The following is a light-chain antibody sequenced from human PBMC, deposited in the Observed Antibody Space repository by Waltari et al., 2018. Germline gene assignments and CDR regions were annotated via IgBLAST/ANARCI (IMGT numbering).Light chain of an antibody. CDR1: QSIGFS. Sequence: TVVTQSPGTLSVSPGERVTLSCRTSQSIGFSLAWYQQKPGQAPRLLMFHSSTRAPGIPARFSGSGSETEFTLTIGSLQSEDFAVYYCQQYNNWPPGTFGQGTKVVI. CDR3: QQYNNWPPGT. J-gene: IGKJ1*01. V-gene: IGKV3-15*01. CDR2: HSS.